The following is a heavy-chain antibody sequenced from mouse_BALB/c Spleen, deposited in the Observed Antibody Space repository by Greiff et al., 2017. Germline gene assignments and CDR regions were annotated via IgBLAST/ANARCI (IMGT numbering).Heavy chain of an antibody. D-gene: IGHD6-1*01. V-gene: IGHV2-6-7*01. CDR1: GFSLTGYG. CDR2: IWGDGST. Sequence: QVQLKESGPGLVAPSQSLSITCTVSGFSLTGYGVNWVRQPPGKGLEWLGMIWGDGSTDYNSALKSRLSISKDNSKCQVFLKMNSLQTDDTARYYCDRDGRLEAMDYWGQGTSVTVSS. J-gene: IGHJ4*01. CDR3: DRDGRLEAMDY.